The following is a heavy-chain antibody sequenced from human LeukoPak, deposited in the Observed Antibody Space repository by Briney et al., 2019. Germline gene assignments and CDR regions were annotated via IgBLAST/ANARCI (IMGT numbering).Heavy chain of an antibody. D-gene: IGHD5-18*01. CDR1: GFTFSSSG. CDR3: AKASGGYSYGRDLDY. Sequence: GGSLRLSCAASGFTFSSSGMHWVRQAPGKGLVWVAVIWYDGSNKYYADSVKGRFTISRDNSKNTLYLQMNSLRAEDTAVYYCAKASGGYSYGRDLDYWGQGTLVTVSS. V-gene: IGHV3-33*06. CDR2: IWYDGSNK. J-gene: IGHJ4*02.